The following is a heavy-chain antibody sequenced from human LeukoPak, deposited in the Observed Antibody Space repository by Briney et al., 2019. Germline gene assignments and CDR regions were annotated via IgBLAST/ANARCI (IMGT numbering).Heavy chain of an antibody. J-gene: IGHJ4*02. CDR3: ARVAPRVWGSYRYSGGFDY. CDR2: IYHSGNT. Sequence: SGTLSLTCAVSGGSISSSNWWSWVRQPPGKGLEWIGEIYHSGNTNYNPSLTSRVTMSLDKSKNQFSLKLSSVTAADTAVYYCARVAPRVWGSYRYSGGFDYWGQGTLVTVSS. V-gene: IGHV4-4*02. D-gene: IGHD3-16*02. CDR1: GGSISSSNW.